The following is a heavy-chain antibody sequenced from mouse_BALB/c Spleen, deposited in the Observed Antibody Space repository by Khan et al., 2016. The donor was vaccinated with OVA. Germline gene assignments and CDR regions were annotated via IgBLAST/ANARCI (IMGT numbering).Heavy chain of an antibody. Sequence: DVQLQESGPGLVKPSQSLSLTCTVTGYSITSGYAWNWIRQFPGNQLEWMGYISYSGVTSYTPSLKSRISITRDTSKNQFFLQLTSVTTEDTSTYYCARGNYYGYYFDYWGQGTTLTVSS. CDR3: ARGNYYGYYFDY. D-gene: IGHD1-1*01. CDR2: ISYSGVT. CDR1: GYSITSGYA. J-gene: IGHJ2*01. V-gene: IGHV3-2*02.